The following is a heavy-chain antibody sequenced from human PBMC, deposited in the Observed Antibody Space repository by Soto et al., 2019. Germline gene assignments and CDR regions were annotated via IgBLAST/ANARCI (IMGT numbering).Heavy chain of an antibody. J-gene: IGHJ5*02. D-gene: IGHD4-17*01. CDR3: VSDPHGDYVTWFDP. CDR1: GFTFSAPY. V-gene: IGHV3-74*01. CDR2: INSDGRTT. Sequence: EVQLVESGGGLVQPGGSLRLSCAASGFTFSAPYMHWVHQAPGKGLVWVSRINSDGRTTTYADAVKGRFTISRDNAKNTVYLEMNSLRVEDTAVYYCVSDPHGDYVTWFDPWGQGTLVTVSS.